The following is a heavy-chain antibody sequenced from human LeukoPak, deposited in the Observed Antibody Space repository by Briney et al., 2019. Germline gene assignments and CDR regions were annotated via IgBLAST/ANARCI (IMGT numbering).Heavy chain of an antibody. J-gene: IGHJ3*02. CDR1: GFTFSNYA. Sequence: GGSLRLSCAASGFTFSNYAIHWVRLAPGKGLEWVAVISYDGANKYHADYVKGRFTISRDNSKSTVYLQMNSLRAEDTAVYYCARAYDTHAFDIWGQGTMVTVSS. D-gene: IGHD3-22*01. V-gene: IGHV3-30-3*01. CDR2: ISYDGANK. CDR3: ARAYDTHAFDI.